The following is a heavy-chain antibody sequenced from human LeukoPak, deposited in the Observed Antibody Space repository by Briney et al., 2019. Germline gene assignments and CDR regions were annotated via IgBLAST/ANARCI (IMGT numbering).Heavy chain of an antibody. J-gene: IGHJ3*02. CDR2: IYTSGST. D-gene: IGHD6-19*01. CDR3: ARGYSSGWYRAFDI. CDR1: GGSISSYY. Sequence: PSETLSLTCTVSGGSISSYYWSWIRQPAGKGLEWIGRIYTSGSTNYNPSLKSRVTMSVDTSKNQFSLKLSSVTAADTAVYYCARGYSSGWYRAFDIWGQGTMVTVSS. V-gene: IGHV4-4*07.